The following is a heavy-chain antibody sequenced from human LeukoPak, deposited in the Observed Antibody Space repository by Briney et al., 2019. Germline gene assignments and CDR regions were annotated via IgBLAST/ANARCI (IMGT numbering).Heavy chain of an antibody. CDR2: IYSSGST. CDR1: GDSISSGGYY. J-gene: IGHJ4*02. CDR3: ARDGRLTLYYDSSGSVRGD. Sequence: KTSETLSLTCTVSGDSISSGGYYWSWIRQPAGKGLEWIGRIYSSGSTNYSPSLKSRVTISVDTSKNQFSLKLSSVTAADTAVYYCARDGRLTLYYDSSGSVRGDWGQGTLVTVSS. D-gene: IGHD3-22*01. V-gene: IGHV4-61*02.